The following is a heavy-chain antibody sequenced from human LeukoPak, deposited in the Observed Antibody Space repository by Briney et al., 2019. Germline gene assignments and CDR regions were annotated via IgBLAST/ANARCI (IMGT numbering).Heavy chain of an antibody. CDR2: IYYSGST. CDR1: GGSISSYY. J-gene: IGHJ4*02. D-gene: IGHD6-13*01. Sequence: SGTLSLTCTVSGGSISSYYWSWIRQPPGKGLEWIGYIYYSGSTNSNPSVKSRVTISVDTSRNQFSLKLSSVTAADTAVYYCARGAAAAAWGSFDYWGQGTLVTVSS. CDR3: ARGAAAAAWGSFDY. V-gene: IGHV4-59*01.